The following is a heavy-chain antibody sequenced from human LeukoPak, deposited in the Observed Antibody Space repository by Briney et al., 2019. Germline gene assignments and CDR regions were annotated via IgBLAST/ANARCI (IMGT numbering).Heavy chain of an antibody. CDR1: GYSISSGYY. Sequence: SETLSLTCAVSGYSISSGYYWGWIRQPPGQGLEWIGSIYHSGSTYYNPSLKSRVTISVDTSKNQFSLKLSSVTAAHTAVYYCARDGRYCSSTSCYTGAYFDYGGQGTLVT. CDR2: IYHSGST. J-gene: IGHJ4*02. D-gene: IGHD2-2*02. V-gene: IGHV4-38-2*02. CDR3: ARDGRYCSSTSCYTGAYFDY.